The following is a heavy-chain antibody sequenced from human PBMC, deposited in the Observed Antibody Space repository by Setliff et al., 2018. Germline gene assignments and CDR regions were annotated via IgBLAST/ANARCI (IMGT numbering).Heavy chain of an antibody. CDR2: IFHTGAA. CDR3: ARVFPMVGATELRAFDI. CDR1: GYSISSGHY. J-gene: IGHJ3*02. D-gene: IGHD1-26*01. V-gene: IGHV4-38-2*02. Sequence: PSETLSLTCTVSGYSISSGHYWGWIRQSPGKGLDWIGSIFHTGAAYYNPSLESRFTISVDTSKNQFSLKLNSVTAADTAVYYCARVFPMVGATELRAFDIWGQGTVVTVSS.